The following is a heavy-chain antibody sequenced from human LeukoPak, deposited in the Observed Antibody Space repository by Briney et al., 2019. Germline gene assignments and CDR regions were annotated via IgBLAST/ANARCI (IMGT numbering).Heavy chain of an antibody. J-gene: IGHJ4*02. CDR1: GDSISSGSYY. V-gene: IGHV4-61*02. CDR3: ARFYYYGSGSHFDY. D-gene: IGHD3-10*01. Sequence: SETLSLTCTVSGDSISSGSYYWSWIRQPAGKGLEWIGRIYTSGSTNYNPSLKSRVTISVDTSKNQFSLKLSSVTAADTAVYYCARFYYYGSGSHFDYWGQGTLVTVSS. CDR2: IYTSGST.